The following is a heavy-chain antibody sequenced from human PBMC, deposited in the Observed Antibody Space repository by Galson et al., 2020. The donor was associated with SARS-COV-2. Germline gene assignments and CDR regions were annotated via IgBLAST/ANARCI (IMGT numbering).Heavy chain of an antibody. CDR1: DYSISGGYY. J-gene: IGHJ4*02. V-gene: IGHV4-38-2*02. CDR2: IYHTGST. CDR3: ARGYSSVWYQYSFDF. D-gene: IGHD6-19*01. Sequence: ASETLSLTCSVSDYSISGGYYWGWIRQPPGKGLEWIGSIYHTGSTYYKPSLKSRLTMSVDTSKNPFSLKLRSVTAADTAVYYCARGYSSVWYQYSFDFWGQGSLVTVPS.